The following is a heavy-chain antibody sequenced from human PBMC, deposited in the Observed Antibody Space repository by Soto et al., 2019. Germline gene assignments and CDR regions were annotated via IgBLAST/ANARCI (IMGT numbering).Heavy chain of an antibody. Sequence: PSETLSLTCAVYGGSFSGYYWSWIRQPPGKGLEWIGEINHSGSTNYNPSLKSRVTISVDTSKNQFSLKLSSVTAADTAVYYCERAGSQPGVDYWGQGTLVTVYS. J-gene: IGHJ4*02. CDR1: GGSFSGYY. CDR2: INHSGST. D-gene: IGHD3-10*01. CDR3: ERAGSQPGVDY. V-gene: IGHV4-34*01.